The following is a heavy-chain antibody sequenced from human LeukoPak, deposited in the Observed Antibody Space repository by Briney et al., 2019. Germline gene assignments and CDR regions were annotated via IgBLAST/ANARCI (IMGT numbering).Heavy chain of an antibody. Sequence: ASVKVSCKASGYTFASYGISWVRQAPGQGLEWMGWISAYNGNTNYAQKLQGRVTMTTDTSTSTAYMELRSLRSDDTAVYYCARQPPPYYYMDVWGKGTTVTVSS. D-gene: IGHD6-13*01. V-gene: IGHV1-18*01. J-gene: IGHJ6*03. CDR1: GYTFASYG. CDR3: ARQPPPYYYMDV. CDR2: ISAYNGNT.